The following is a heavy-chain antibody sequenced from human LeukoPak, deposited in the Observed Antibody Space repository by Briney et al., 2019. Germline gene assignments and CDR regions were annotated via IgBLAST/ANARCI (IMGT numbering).Heavy chain of an antibody. Sequence: PGGSLRLSCAASGFTFSTFTMNWVRQASGKGLEWVSSISSTSIYIYYADSVKGRFTISRDNAENSLYLQMNSLRPEDTAVYYCARDGGERYCSSTGCYKDRFDPWGQGTLVTVSS. CDR1: GFTFSTFT. CDR2: ISSTSIYI. CDR3: ARDGGERYCSSTGCYKDRFDP. D-gene: IGHD2-2*02. J-gene: IGHJ5*02. V-gene: IGHV3-21*01.